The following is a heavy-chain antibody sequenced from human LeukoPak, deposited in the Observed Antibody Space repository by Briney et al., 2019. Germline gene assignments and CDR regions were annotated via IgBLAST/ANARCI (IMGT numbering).Heavy chain of an antibody. CDR2: INHSGST. CDR3: ARGDCSSTICYSPMDV. V-gene: IGHV4-34*01. D-gene: IGHD2-2*01. Sequence: SETLSLTCAVYGGSFSGYYWSWIRQPPGKGLEWIGEINHSGSTNYNPSLKSRVTISVDTSKNQFSLKLSSVTAADTAVYYCARGDCSSTICYSPMDVWGKGTTVTVSS. CDR1: GGSFSGYY. J-gene: IGHJ6*03.